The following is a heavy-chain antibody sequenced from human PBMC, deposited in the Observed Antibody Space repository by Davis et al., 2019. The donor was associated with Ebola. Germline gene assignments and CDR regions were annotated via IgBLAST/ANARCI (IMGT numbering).Heavy chain of an antibody. D-gene: IGHD2-15*01. CDR3: ANREVASGPVDY. CDR1: GGSISSRSYY. V-gene: IGHV4-39*01. J-gene: IGHJ4*02. CDR2: IYYSGST. Sequence: MPSETLSLTCTVSGGSISSRSYYWGWIRQTPGKGLEWIGSIYYSGSTDYNPSLKSRVNISVDTSRNQFSLRLNSVTAPDTAVYYCANREVASGPVDYWGQGTLVSVSS.